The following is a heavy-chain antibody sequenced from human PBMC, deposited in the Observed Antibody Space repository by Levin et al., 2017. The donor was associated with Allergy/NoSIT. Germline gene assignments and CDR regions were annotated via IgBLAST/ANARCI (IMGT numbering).Heavy chain of an antibody. Sequence: PGGSLRLSCTVSGGSISSYYWSWIRQPPGKGLEWIGYIYYSGSTNYNPSLKSRVTISVDTSKNQFSLKLSSVTAADTAVYYCARTSSGYCSSTSCYTDYWYFDLWGRGTLVTVSS. V-gene: IGHV4-59*08. CDR2: IYYSGST. J-gene: IGHJ2*01. D-gene: IGHD2-2*02. CDR1: GGSISSYY. CDR3: ARTSSGYCSSTSCYTDYWYFDL.